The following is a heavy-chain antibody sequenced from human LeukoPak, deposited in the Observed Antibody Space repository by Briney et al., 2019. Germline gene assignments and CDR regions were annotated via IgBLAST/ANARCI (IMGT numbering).Heavy chain of an antibody. D-gene: IGHD2-2*01. CDR1: GFTFNSYA. J-gene: IGHJ4*02. CDR3: ARRSSTSEFDY. CDR2: ISYDGSNK. Sequence: PGGSLRLSCAASGFTFNSYAMHWVRQAPGKGLEWVAVISYDGSNKYYADSVKGRFTNSRDISKNTLYLQMNSLRAEDTAVYYCARRSSTSEFDYWGQGTLVTVSS. V-gene: IGHV3-30*01.